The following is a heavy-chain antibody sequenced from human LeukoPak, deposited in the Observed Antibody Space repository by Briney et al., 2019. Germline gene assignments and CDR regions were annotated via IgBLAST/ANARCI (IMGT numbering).Heavy chain of an antibody. CDR2: ISSSSSYI. D-gene: IGHD4-17*01. CDR3: ARGSGGDYLPSAFDI. V-gene: IGHV3-21*01. CDR1: GFTFSSYS. J-gene: IGHJ3*02. Sequence: PGGSLRLSCAASGFTFSSYSMNWVRQAPGKGLEWVSSISSSSSYIYYADSVKGRFTISRDNAKNSLYLQMSSLRAEDTAVYYCARGSGGDYLPSAFDIWGQGTMVTVSS.